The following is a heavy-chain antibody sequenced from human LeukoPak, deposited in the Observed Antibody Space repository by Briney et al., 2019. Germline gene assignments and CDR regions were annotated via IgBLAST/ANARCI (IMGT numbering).Heavy chain of an antibody. Sequence: SVKVSCQASGGTFSSYAISWVRQAPGQGLEWMGRIIPIFGTANYAQKFQGRVTITTDESTSTAYMELSSLRSEDTAVYYCARPSAGYDNWFDPWGQGTLVTVSS. J-gene: IGHJ5*02. CDR1: GGTFSSYA. CDR3: ARPSAGYDNWFDP. CDR2: IIPIFGTA. D-gene: IGHD5-12*01. V-gene: IGHV1-69*05.